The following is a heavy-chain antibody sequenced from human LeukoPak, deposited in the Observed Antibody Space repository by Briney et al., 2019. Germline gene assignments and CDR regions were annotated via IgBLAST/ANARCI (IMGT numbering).Heavy chain of an antibody. Sequence: GGSLRLSCAASGFTVSSNYMSWVRQAPGKGLEWVSVIYSGGSTYYADSVKGRFTISRDNSKNTLYLQMNSLRGEDTAVYYCARDSGCYSGWGFAYYFDYWGQGTLVTVSS. CDR1: GFTVSSNY. CDR2: IYSGGST. J-gene: IGHJ4*02. D-gene: IGHD1-26*01. V-gene: IGHV3-66*01. CDR3: ARDSGCYSGWGFAYYFDY.